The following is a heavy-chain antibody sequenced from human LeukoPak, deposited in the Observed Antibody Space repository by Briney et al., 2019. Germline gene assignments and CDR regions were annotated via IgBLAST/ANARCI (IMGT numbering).Heavy chain of an antibody. Sequence: GGSLRLSCAASGFTFSSYAMTWVRQAPGKGLEWVSTISDSGGRSYFADSVKGRFTISRDNSKEMLYLQMNSLRVEDTAVYYCARGTMVRGVSFDYWGQGTLVTVSS. CDR2: ISDSGGRS. CDR3: ARGTMVRGVSFDY. V-gene: IGHV3-23*01. D-gene: IGHD3-10*01. CDR1: GFTFSSYA. J-gene: IGHJ4*02.